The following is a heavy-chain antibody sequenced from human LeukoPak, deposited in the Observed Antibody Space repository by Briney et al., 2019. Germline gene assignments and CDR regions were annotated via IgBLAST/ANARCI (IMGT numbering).Heavy chain of an antibody. D-gene: IGHD3-22*01. CDR2: ISSSGDST. CDR3: AKIWTEYYYDSDDY. V-gene: IGHV3-23*01. CDR1: GFTFSSYA. J-gene: IGHJ4*02. Sequence: GGSLRLSCAASGFTFSSYAMSWVRQAPGKGLEWVSGISSSGDSTYYADSVKGRLTISRDNSKNTLYLQMNSLRAEDTAVYYCAKIWTEYYYDSDDYWGQGTLVTVSS.